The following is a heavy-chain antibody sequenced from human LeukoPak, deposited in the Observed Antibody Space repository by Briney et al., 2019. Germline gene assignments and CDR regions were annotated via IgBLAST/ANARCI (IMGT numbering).Heavy chain of an antibody. V-gene: IGHV1-69*05. J-gene: IGHJ4*02. CDR3: ARGAASPNGLEY. Sequence: ASVKVSCKASGGTFSSYAISWVRQAPGQGLEWMGGIIPIFGTANYAQKFQGRVTITTDESTSTAYMELSSLRSEDTAVYYCARGAASPNGLEYWGQGALVTVSS. CDR2: IIPIFGTA. D-gene: IGHD3-3*01. CDR1: GGTFSSYA.